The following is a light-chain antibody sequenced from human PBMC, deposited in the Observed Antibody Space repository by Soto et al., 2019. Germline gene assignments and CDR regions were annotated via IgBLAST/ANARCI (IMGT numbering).Light chain of an antibody. CDR1: TGAVTSGYY. Sequence: QTVVTQEPSLTVSPGGTVTLTCASSTGAVTSGYYPNWFQQKPGQAPRALIYSTSNKQSWTPARFSGSLLGGKAALTLSGVQPEDEAEYYCLLYYGAAPGFGGVTKLTVL. CDR3: LLYYGAAPG. CDR2: STS. J-gene: IGLJ3*02. V-gene: IGLV7-43*01.